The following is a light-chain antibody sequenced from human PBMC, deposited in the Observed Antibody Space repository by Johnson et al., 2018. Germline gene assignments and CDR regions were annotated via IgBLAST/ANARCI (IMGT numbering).Light chain of an antibody. CDR1: SSNIGNNY. CDR3: GTWDSILSAGNV. CDR2: ENN. Sequence: QSVLTQPPSVSAAPGQKVTISCSGSSSNIGNNYVSWYQQLPGTAPKLLIYENNKRPSGIPDRFSGSKSGTSATLGITGLQTGDEADYYCGTWDSILSAGNVSVTRTNATVL. J-gene: IGLJ1*01. V-gene: IGLV1-51*02.